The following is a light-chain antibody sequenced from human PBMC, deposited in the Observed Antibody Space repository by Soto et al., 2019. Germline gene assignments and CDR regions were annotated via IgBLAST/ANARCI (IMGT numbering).Light chain of an antibody. CDR1: QSVRTY. Sequence: EIVLTQSPGTLSLSPGARATLSCRASQSVRTYLAWYQQKPGQAPRLLIYGASTRATGIPDRFSGSGSGTDFTLSISRLEPEDFALYYCQQYDRSSWTFGQGTRVEIK. CDR2: GAS. J-gene: IGKJ1*01. CDR3: QQYDRSSWT. V-gene: IGKV3-20*01.